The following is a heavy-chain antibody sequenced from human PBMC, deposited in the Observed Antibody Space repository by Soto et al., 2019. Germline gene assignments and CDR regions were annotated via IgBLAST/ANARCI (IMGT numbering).Heavy chain of an antibody. CDR2: INHSGST. CDR3: ASTRFRDYRLDRVFDY. D-gene: IGHD4-4*01. V-gene: IGHV4-34*01. J-gene: IGHJ4*02. Sequence: PSETLSLTCAVYGGSFSGYYWSWIRQPPGKGLEWIGEINHSGSTNYNPSLKSRVTISVDTSKNQFSLKLSSVTAADTAVYYCASTRFRDYRLDRVFDYWGQGTLVTVSS. CDR1: GGSFSGYY.